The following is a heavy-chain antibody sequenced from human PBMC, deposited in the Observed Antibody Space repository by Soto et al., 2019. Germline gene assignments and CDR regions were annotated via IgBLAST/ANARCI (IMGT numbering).Heavy chain of an antibody. D-gene: IGHD6-13*01. V-gene: IGHV1-18*01. CDR3: ARSPGYSASWGYFYYGMKI. CDR1: GYTFTNYS. J-gene: IGHJ6*02. Sequence: QVQLVQSGAELKKPGASVKVSCKASGYTFTNYSISWVRQAPGQGLEWMGWINTYHGNTKYAQKLQGRVTMTKDTSTSTAYMELTSLRSDDTAVYYCARSPGYSASWGYFYYGMKIWGQGTMVIVSS. CDR2: INTYHGNT.